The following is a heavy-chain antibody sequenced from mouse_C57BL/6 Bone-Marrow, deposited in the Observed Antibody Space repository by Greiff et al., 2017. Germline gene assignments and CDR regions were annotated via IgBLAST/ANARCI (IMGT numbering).Heavy chain of an antibody. CDR1: GFTFSSYA. CDR2: ISDGGSYT. Sequence: EVMLVESGGGLVKPGGSLKLSCAASGFTFSSYAMSWVRQTPEKRLEWVATISDGGSYTYYPDNVKGRFTISRDNAKNNLYLQMSHLKSEDTAMFYCARARFYYGSSYVFAFWGQGTLVTVSA. V-gene: IGHV5-4*03. D-gene: IGHD1-1*01. CDR3: ARARFYYGSSYVFAF. J-gene: IGHJ3*01.